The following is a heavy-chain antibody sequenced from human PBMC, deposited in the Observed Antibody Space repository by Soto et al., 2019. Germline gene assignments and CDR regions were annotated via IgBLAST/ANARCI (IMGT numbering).Heavy chain of an antibody. J-gene: IGHJ4*02. D-gene: IGHD1-26*01. CDR1: SASISSSDYY. V-gene: IGHV4-39*02. CDR2: FSYGGSA. CDR3: ARRKGGFYPPFDY. Sequence: PSETLSLTCTVSSASISSSDYYWGWIRLPPGKGLEWIGSFSYGGSAYYNPSLKSRVSISVDTSKNHFSLKLNSMTAADTSVYYCARRKGGFYPPFDYWGQGALVTVSS.